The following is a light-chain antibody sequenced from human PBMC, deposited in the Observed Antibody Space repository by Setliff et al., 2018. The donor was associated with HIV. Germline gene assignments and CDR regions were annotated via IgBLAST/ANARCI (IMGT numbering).Light chain of an antibody. CDR2: GAS. CDR3: QQYGSSPLT. Sequence: EIVLTQSPGTLSLSPGERATLSCRARQSVSSSFLAWYQQKPGQAPRLLIYGASSRATGIPDRFSGSGSGTDFTLTISRLEPEDFAVYYCQQYGSSPLTFGPGTKVDIK. J-gene: IGKJ3*01. CDR1: QSVSSSF. V-gene: IGKV3-20*01.